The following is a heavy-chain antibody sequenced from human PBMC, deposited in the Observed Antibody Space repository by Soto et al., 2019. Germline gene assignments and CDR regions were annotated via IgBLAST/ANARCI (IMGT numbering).Heavy chain of an antibody. CDR3: AAIVVGATRHSDVDH. Sequence: ETLSLTCSVSGAPISSNDYFWAWIRQPPGRGLEFIASMHASGGTYHASSLKSRATMSLDTSKDQFSLKLQSVTAADTGTYYCAAIVVGATRHSDVDHWGQGTLVTVSS. V-gene: IGHV4-39*01. CDR2: MHASGGT. D-gene: IGHD2-15*01. J-gene: IGHJ4*02. CDR1: GAPISSNDYF.